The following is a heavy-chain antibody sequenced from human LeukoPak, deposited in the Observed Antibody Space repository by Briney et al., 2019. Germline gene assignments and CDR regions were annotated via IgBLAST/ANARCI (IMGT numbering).Heavy chain of an antibody. CDR2: FDPEDGVT. CDR3: ATWVATISRLPMVRGVSQRGWFDP. Sequence: GASVTVSCTVSGYTLTELSMHWVRQAPGKGLEWMGGFDPEDGVTIYAQKFQGRVTMTEDTSTDTAYMELSSLRSEDTAVYYCATWVATISRLPMVRGVSQRGWFDPWGQGTLVTVSS. D-gene: IGHD3-10*01. CDR1: GYTLTELS. J-gene: IGHJ5*02. V-gene: IGHV1-24*01.